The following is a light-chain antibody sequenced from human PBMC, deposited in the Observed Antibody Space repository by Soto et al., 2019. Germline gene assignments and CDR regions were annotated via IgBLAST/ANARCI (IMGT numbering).Light chain of an antibody. J-gene: IGLJ2*01. CDR3: SSFTSSSTLEV. V-gene: IGLV2-14*01. CDR1: SSDDGGYNY. CDR2: EVS. Sequence: QSVLTQPASVSGSYGQSITISCTGTSSDDGGYNYVSWYQQHPGKAPKPMIYEVSNRPSGVSNRFSGSKSGNTASLTISGLQADDDADYYCSSFTSSSTLEVFGGGTKLTVL.